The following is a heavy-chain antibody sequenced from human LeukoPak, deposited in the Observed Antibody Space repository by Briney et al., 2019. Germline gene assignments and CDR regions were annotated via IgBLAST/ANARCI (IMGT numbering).Heavy chain of an antibody. J-gene: IGHJ3*02. Sequence: PGGSLRLSCAASGFTFSDYYMSWIRQAPGKGLEWVSYISSSNRYTNYADPVKGRFTISRDNAKNSLYLQMNSLRDEDTALYYCAKSLLGIAFDIWGQGTMVTVSS. V-gene: IGHV3-11*03. CDR3: AKSLLGIAFDI. D-gene: IGHD1-26*01. CDR1: GFTFSDYY. CDR2: ISSSNRYT.